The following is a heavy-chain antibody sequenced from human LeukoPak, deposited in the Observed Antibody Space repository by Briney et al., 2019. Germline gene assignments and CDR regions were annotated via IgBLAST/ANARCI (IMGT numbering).Heavy chain of an antibody. CDR2: IIPIFGTA. CDR3: ARSVDGSINWFDP. D-gene: IGHD3-10*01. J-gene: IGHJ5*02. Sequence: SVKVSCKASGGTFSSYAISWVRQAPGQGLEWMGGIIPIFGTANYAQKFQGRVTITADESTSTAYMELSSLRSEDTAVYYCARSVDGSINWFDPWGQGTLVTVSS. CDR1: GGTFSSYA. V-gene: IGHV1-69*01.